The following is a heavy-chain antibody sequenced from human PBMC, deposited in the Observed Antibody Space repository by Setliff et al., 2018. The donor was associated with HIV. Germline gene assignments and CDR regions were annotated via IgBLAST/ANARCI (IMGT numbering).Heavy chain of an antibody. CDR3: AKDKAARAFEY. CDR1: GFTFSSYG. J-gene: IGHJ4*02. V-gene: IGHV3-30*02. D-gene: IGHD6-6*01. CDR2: IRSDESDK. Sequence: GGSLRLSCAASGFTFSSYGMHWVRQAPGKGLEWAAFIRSDESDKHYADSVKGRFTISRDNSKSTVFLQMNGLRSEDTAVYYCAKDKAARAFEYWGQGTLVTVSS.